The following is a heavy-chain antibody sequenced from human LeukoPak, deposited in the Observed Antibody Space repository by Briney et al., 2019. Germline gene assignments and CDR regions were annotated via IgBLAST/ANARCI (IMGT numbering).Heavy chain of an antibody. J-gene: IGHJ4*02. CDR1: GGFISSGDYI. V-gene: IGHV4-30-4*01. CDR2: IYYSGSGST. CDR3: ARAPYCSGGSCYWRFDY. D-gene: IGHD2-15*01. Sequence: SQTLSLTCTVSGGFISSGDYIWSWIRQPPGKGLEWIGYIYYSGSGSTFYNPSLKSRITISVDTSKNHFSLRLSSVTAADTAVYYCARAPYCSGGSCYWRFDYWGQGTLVTVSS.